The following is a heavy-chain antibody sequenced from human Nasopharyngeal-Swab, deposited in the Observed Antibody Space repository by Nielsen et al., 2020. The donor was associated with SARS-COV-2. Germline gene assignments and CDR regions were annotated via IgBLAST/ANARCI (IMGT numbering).Heavy chain of an antibody. CDR2: IYYSGST. J-gene: IGHJ4*02. CDR3: ARDIPYSSSPIGY. V-gene: IGHV4-59*01. D-gene: IGHD6-13*01. CDR1: GGSISSYY. Sequence: SETLSLTCTVSGGSISSYYWSWIRHPPGKGLEWIGYIYYSGSTNYNPSLKSRVTISVDTSKNQFSLKLSSVTAADTAVYYCARDIPYSSSPIGYWGQGTLVTVSS.